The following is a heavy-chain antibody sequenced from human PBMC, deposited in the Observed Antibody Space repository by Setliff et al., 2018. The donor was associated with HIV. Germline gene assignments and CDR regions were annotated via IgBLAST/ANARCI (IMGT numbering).Heavy chain of an antibody. D-gene: IGHD6-13*01. J-gene: IGHJ4*02. CDR2: IFHSGTT. Sequence: SETLSLTCAVSGGSVSSTNWWNWVRQPPGKGLEWIGEIFHSGTTYYNPSLKSRVTISVDTSKNQFSLRLSSVTAADTAVYYCARETFLASAGTGDYWGQGTLVTVSS. V-gene: IGHV4-4*02. CDR1: GGSVSSTNW. CDR3: ARETFLASAGTGDY.